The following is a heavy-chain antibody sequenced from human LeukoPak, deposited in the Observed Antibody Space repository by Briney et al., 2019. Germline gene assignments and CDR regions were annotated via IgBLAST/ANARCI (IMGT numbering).Heavy chain of an antibody. CDR2: INGSGDAI. V-gene: IGHV3-11*01. CDR3: AKDRSGGRPLNFDY. CDR1: GFTFSDYY. J-gene: IGHJ4*02. D-gene: IGHD3-16*01. Sequence: GGSLRLSCAAFGFTFSDYYMSWIRQAPGKGLEWLSYINGSGDAIYYADSVKGRFTISRDNAKNSLYLQMNSLSAEDTAVYYCAKDRSGGRPLNFDYWGQGTLVTVSS.